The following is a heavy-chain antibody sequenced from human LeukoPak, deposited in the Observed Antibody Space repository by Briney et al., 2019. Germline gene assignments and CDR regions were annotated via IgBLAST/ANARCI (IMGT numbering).Heavy chain of an antibody. J-gene: IGHJ3*02. CDR1: GFTFSNYA. V-gene: IGHV3-23*01. CDR3: AKVGHCRGLSCFYPDGAFDI. D-gene: IGHD2-15*01. Sequence: GGSLRLSCAASGFTFSNYAMSWVRQAPGKGLEWVSGISGSGGSTYYADSVEGRFTISRDNSKDTLYLQMNSLRAEDTAVYYCAKVGHCRGLSCFYPDGAFDIWGQGTMVTVSS. CDR2: ISGSGGST.